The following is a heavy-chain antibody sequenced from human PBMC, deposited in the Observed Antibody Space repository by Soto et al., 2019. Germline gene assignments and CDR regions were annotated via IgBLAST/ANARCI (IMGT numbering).Heavy chain of an antibody. V-gene: IGHV4-34*01. D-gene: IGHD6-13*01. Sequence: SETLSLTCVVXGGSFSGYYWSWIRQPPGKGLEWIGEINQSGSTNYNPSLKSRVTISVDTSKNQFSLRLSSVTAADTAVYYCARTYRSSWSPFDYWGQGTLVTVSS. CDR1: GGSFSGYY. CDR2: INQSGST. J-gene: IGHJ4*02. CDR3: ARTYRSSWSPFDY.